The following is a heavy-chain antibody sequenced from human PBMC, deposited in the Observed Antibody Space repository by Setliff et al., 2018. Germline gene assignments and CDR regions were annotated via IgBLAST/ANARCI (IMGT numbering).Heavy chain of an antibody. J-gene: IGHJ4*02. D-gene: IGHD1-26*01. CDR3: ARGAQWGYSGEDYFDY. Sequence: GASVKVSCKASGYTFTAYDIVWVRQATGQGLEWMGWMNPNSGRTGYPQKFQGRVTMTRNTSISTAYMELSSLRSEDTAVYYCARGAQWGYSGEDYFDYWGQGTLVTVSS. CDR1: GYTFTAYD. CDR2: MNPNSGRT. V-gene: IGHV1-8*02.